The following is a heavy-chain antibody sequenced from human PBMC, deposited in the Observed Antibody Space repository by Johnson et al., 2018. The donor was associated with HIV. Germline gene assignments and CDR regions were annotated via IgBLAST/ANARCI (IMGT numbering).Heavy chain of an antibody. V-gene: IGHV3-53*01. CDR2: IYSGGST. J-gene: IGHJ3*02. Sequence: EVKRVESGGGLIQPGGSLRLSCAASGFTVSSNYMSWVRQAPGKGLEWVSVIYSGGSTYYADSVKGRFTISRDNSKNTLYLQMNSLRAEDTAVYYCARERDDSSGYYYHDAFDIWGQGTMVTVSS. CDR1: GFTVSSNY. D-gene: IGHD3-22*01. CDR3: ARERDDSSGYYYHDAFDI.